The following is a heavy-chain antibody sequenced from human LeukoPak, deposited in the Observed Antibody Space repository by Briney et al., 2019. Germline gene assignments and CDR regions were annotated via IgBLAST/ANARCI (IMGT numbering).Heavy chain of an antibody. CDR2: IYSGGST. CDR3: ARDLAVTKYYYYGMDV. D-gene: IGHD4-17*01. CDR1: GFTVSSIY. V-gene: IGHV3-53*01. Sequence: GGSLRLSCAASGFTVSSIYMSWVRQAPEKGLEWVSVIYSGGSTYYADSVKGRFTISRDNSKNTLYLQMNSLRAEDTAVYYCARDLAVTKYYYYGMDVWGQGTTVTVSS. J-gene: IGHJ6*02.